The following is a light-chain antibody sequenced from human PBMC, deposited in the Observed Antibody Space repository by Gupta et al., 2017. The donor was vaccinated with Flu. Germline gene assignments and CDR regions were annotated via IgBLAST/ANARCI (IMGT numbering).Light chain of an antibody. CDR2: EVN. V-gene: IGLV2-14*01. J-gene: IGLJ3*02. CDR1: SSDVGGYNY. Sequence: QSALTQPASVSGSPGQSITISCTGTSSDVGGYNYVSWYQQHPGKAPRLMIYEVNGRPSGVSDRFSGSKSGNTASLTISGLQGEDEADYYCSSYTSSSTLVFGGGTKVTVL. CDR3: SSYTSSSTLV.